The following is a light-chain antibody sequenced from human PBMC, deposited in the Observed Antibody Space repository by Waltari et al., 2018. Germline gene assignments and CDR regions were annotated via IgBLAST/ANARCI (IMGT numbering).Light chain of an antibody. CDR3: QQYNNWPPT. CDR1: QSVSSN. CDR2: GAS. J-gene: IGKJ4*01. Sequence: IVMTQSPATLSVSPGERATLSCSASQSVSSNLAWYQQKPGQAARLLIYGASPTATGIPARFSGSGCGTAVILTISSRQSEDFAVYYCQQYNNWPPTFGGGTKVEIK. V-gene: IGKV3-15*01.